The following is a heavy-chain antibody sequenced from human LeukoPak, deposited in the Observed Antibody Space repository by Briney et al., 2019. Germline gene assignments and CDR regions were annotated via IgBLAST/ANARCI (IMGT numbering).Heavy chain of an antibody. CDR3: VRGGDGYGI. CDR1: GGSISSSY. D-gene: IGHD5-24*01. CDR2: ISTSGST. J-gene: IGHJ3*02. Sequence: SQTLSLTCTVSGGSISSSYWSWIRQPAGKGLEWIGRISTSGSTNYNPSLKSRVTISVDTSKNQFSLKLSSVSAADTAVYFCVRGGDGYGIWGQGTKVTVSS. V-gene: IGHV4-4*07.